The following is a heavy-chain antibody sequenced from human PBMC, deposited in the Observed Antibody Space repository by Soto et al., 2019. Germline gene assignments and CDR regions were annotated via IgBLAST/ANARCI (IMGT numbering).Heavy chain of an antibody. CDR3: AKEIAVAGDLDY. CDR1: GFTFSNFG. V-gene: IGHV3-30*18. D-gene: IGHD6-19*01. CDR2: VSSDGNTK. J-gene: IGHJ4*01. Sequence: GGSLRLSCVASGFTFSNFGIHWVRQAPGKGLEWVAVVSSDGNTKYYAASMKGRFTISGDNSKNTLYLQMYSLRPEDTAVYYCAKEIAVAGDLDYWGHGTLVTVSS.